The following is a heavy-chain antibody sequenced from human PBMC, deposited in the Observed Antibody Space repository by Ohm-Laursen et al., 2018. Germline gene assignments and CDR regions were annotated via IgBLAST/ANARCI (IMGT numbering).Heavy chain of an antibody. CDR3: AKQINRFLDWLTVDN. D-gene: IGHD3-3*01. V-gene: IGHV3-23*01. CDR1: GFIFNNYA. Sequence: GSLRLSCAASGFIFNNYAMNWVRQAPGRGLEWVSSISGDGDRANYADSVKGRLTISRDNSKNTLSLQMNSLRAEDTAIYYCAKQINRFLDWLTVDNWGQGTLVTVSS. J-gene: IGHJ4*02. CDR2: ISGDGDRA.